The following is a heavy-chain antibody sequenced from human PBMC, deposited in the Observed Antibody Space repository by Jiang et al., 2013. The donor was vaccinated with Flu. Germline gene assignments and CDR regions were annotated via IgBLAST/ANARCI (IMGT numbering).Heavy chain of an antibody. J-gene: IGHJ2*01. CDR3: ATTSAVSGSWYFDL. D-gene: IGHD6-19*01. CDR1: GDSVSSNSAA. V-gene: IGHV6-1*01. Sequence: LTCAISGDSVSSNSAAWNWIRQSPSRGLEWLGRTYYRSKWYNDYAVPVRSRITINPDTSKNQFSLQLNSVTPEDTAVYYCATTSAVSGSWYFDLWGRGTLVTVSS. CDR2: TYYRSKWYN.